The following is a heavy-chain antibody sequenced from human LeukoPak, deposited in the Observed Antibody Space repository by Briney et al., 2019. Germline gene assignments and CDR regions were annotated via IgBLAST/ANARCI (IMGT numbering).Heavy chain of an antibody. D-gene: IGHD6-19*01. J-gene: IGHJ5*02. V-gene: IGHV4-34*01. CDR1: GGSFSGYY. CDR3: ARRQYGSGWYGDGDWFWFAP. Sequence: SETLSPTCAVYGGSFSGYYWSWIRQPPGKGQEWIGEINHSGSTNYNPSLKSRVTISVDTSKNQFSLDLSSVTAADTAVYYCARRQYGSGWYGDGDWFWFAPWGQGTLVIVSS. CDR2: INHSGST.